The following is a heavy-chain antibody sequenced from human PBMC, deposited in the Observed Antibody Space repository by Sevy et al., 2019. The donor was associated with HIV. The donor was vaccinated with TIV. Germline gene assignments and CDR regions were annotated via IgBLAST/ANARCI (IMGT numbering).Heavy chain of an antibody. CDR1: GFSLESYW. CDR2: IKEDDTVK. V-gene: IGHV3-7*04. J-gene: IGHJ4*02. D-gene: IGHD2-21*01. CDR3: VRAIQSEGSF. Sequence: GGSLRLSCVASGFSLESYWMNWVRQAPGKPLERVAKIKEDDTVKYYLESVKGRFTISRDNGRNLVYLLMNNLKVEDTALYSCVRAIQSEGSFWGQGTRVTVSS.